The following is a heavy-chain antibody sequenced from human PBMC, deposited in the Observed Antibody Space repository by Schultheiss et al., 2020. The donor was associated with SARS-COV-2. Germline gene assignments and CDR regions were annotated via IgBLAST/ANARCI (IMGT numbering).Heavy chain of an antibody. CDR1: GGSIRSYY. J-gene: IGHJ3*02. CDR2: ISYSGST. D-gene: IGHD6-19*01. Sequence: SETLSLTCAVSGGSIRSYYWGWIRQPPGKGLEWIGYISYSGSTDYNPSLKSRVPVSVDTSKNQFSLKLSSVTAADTAVYYCARDLGEQWLVDAFDIWGQGTMVTVAS. V-gene: IGHV4-59*12. CDR3: ARDLGEQWLVDAFDI.